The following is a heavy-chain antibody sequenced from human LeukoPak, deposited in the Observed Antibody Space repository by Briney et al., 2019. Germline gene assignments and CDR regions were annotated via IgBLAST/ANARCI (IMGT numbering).Heavy chain of an antibody. CDR3: AKDLGYSSSSDAFDI. V-gene: IGHV3-23*01. D-gene: IGHD6-6*01. Sequence: GGSLRLSCAASGFTFSSYAMGWVRQAPGKGLEWVSAISGSGGSTYYADSVKGRFTISRDNSKNTLYLQMNSLRAEDTAVYYCAKDLGYSSSSDAFDIWGQGTMVTVSS. J-gene: IGHJ3*02. CDR1: GFTFSSYA. CDR2: ISGSGGST.